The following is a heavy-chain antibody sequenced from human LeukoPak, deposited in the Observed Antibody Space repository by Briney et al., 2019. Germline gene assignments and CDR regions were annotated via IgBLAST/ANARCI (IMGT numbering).Heavy chain of an antibody. CDR2: IYGNGIT. J-gene: IGHJ6*03. Sequence: SETLSLTCTVSGGSIISHYWSWIRQSAGQGLEWIGRIYGNGITDYNASLKSRVTMSLDTSRKQFSLRLTSVTAADTAVYYCARLKFYDSTGHSPGYYMDVWGKGTTVSVFS. CDR1: GGSIISHY. V-gene: IGHV4-4*07. D-gene: IGHD3-22*01. CDR3: ARLKFYDSTGHSPGYYMDV.